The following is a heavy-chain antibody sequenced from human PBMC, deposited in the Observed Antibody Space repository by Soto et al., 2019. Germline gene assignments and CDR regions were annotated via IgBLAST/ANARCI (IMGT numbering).Heavy chain of an antibody. CDR2: ISYDGSNK. CDR1: GVTFSSYA. CDR3: ARDSPNYDFWSGYSNNWFDP. D-gene: IGHD3-3*01. Sequence: GGSLRLSCAASGVTFSSYAMHWVRQAPGKGLEWVAVISYDGSNKYYADSVKGRLTISRDNSKNTLYLQMNSLRAEDTAVYYCARDSPNYDFWSGYSNNWFDPWGQGTLVTVSS. J-gene: IGHJ5*02. V-gene: IGHV3-30-3*01.